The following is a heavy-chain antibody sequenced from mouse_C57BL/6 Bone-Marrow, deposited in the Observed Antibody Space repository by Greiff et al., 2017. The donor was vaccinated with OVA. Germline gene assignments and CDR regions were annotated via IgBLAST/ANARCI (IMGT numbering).Heavy chain of an antibody. CDR2: IQPNSGST. Sequence: QVQLQQPGAELVKPGASVKLSCKASGYTFTSYWMDWVKQRPGQGLEWIGMIQPNSGSTNYNEKFKGKATLTVDKSSSTAYMQLRILTSEDSAVSYCARGSGYCGSNSFAYWGQGTLVTVS. CDR3: ARGSGYCGSNSFAY. D-gene: IGHD1-1*01. J-gene: IGHJ3*01. CDR1: GYTFTSYW. V-gene: IGHV1-64*01.